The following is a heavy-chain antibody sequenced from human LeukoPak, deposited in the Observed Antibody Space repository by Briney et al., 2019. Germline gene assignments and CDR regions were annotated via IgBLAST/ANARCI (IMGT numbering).Heavy chain of an antibody. V-gene: IGHV3-48*03. D-gene: IGHD3-10*01. J-gene: IGHJ6*02. CDR3: ARKGGYYGSGSYSVYYYGMDV. CDR2: ISSSGSTI. Sequence: GGSLRLSCAASGFTFSSYEMNWVRQAPGKGLEWVSYISSSGSTIYYADSVKGRFTISRDNAKNSLYLQMNSLRAEDTAVYYCARKGGYYGSGSYSVYYYGMDVWGQGTTVTVSS. CDR1: GFTFSSYE.